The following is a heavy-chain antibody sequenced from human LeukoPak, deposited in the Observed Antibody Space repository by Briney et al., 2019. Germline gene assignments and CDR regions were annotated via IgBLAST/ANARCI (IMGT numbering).Heavy chain of an antibody. V-gene: IGHV4-61*02. J-gene: IGHJ4*02. CDR2: IYTSGST. CDR3: ARETILLYYYDSSGIDY. Sequence: SETLSLTXTVSGGSISSGSYYWSWIRQPAGQGLEWIGRIYTSGSTNYNPSLKSRVTISVDTSKNQFSLKLSSVTAADTAVYYCARETILLYYYDSSGIDYWGQGTLVTVSS. D-gene: IGHD3-22*01. CDR1: GGSISSGSYY.